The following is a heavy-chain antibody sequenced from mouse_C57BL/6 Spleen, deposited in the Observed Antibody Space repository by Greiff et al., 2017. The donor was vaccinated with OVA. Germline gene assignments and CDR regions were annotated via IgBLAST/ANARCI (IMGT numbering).Heavy chain of an antibody. V-gene: IGHV1-64*01. CDR2: IHPNSGST. D-gene: IGHD1-1*01. CDR3: AREDYYGSSYGYFDV. CDR1: GYTFTSYW. Sequence: VKLQQPGAELVKPGASVKLSCKASGYTFTSYWMHWVKQRPGQGLEWIGMIHPNSGSTNYNEKFKSKATLTVDKSSSTAYMQLSSLTSEDSAVYYCAREDYYGSSYGYFDVWGTGTTVTVSS. J-gene: IGHJ1*03.